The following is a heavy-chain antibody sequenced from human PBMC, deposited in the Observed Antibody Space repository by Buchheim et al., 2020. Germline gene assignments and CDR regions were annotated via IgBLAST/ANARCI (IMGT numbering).Heavy chain of an antibody. CDR1: GFTFSSYG. V-gene: IGHV3-30*02. D-gene: IGHD6-13*01. Sequence: QVQLVESGGGVVQPGRSLRLSCAASGFTFSSYGMHWVRQAPGKGLEWVAFIRNDGSTKYYADSVKGRVTISRDNSKNTLSLQRNSLRAEDTAVYYCAKDRSIAAAGRVIFDYWGQGTL. CDR2: IRNDGSTK. CDR3: AKDRSIAAAGRVIFDY. J-gene: IGHJ4*02.